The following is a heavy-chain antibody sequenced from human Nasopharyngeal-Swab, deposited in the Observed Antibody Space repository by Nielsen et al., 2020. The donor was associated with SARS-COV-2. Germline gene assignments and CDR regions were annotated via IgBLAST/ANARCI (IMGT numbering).Heavy chain of an antibody. D-gene: IGHD4-17*01. J-gene: IGHJ4*02. CDR2: TSVSGGTS. Sequence: GGSLRLSCAGSGFIFSSYSMAGFRRPPGKGLEWVSATSVSGGTSYYADSVKGRFTISRDNSKNTLYLQMDSLRADDTALYYCAKDRDTGDMSVLDWGQGTLVTVSS. CDR3: AKDRDTGDMSVLD. V-gene: IGHV3-23*01. CDR1: GFIFSSYS.